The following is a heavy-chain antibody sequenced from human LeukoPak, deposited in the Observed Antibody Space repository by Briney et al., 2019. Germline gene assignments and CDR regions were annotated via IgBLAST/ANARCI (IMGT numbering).Heavy chain of an antibody. D-gene: IGHD3-3*01. Sequence: PGGSLRLSCAASGLSISDYYMSWIRQAPGEGLQWISYISSVTSAIHYADSMKGRFTMSRDNAKNSVYLQMNSLRVEDTAVYYCARFLATWDYYYMDVWGKGTTVTVSS. CDR3: ARFLATWDYYYMDV. J-gene: IGHJ6*03. V-gene: IGHV3-11*04. CDR2: ISSVTSAI. CDR1: GLSISDYY.